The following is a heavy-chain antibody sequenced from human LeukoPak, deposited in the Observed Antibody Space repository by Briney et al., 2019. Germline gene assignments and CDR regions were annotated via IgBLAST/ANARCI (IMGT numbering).Heavy chain of an antibody. CDR3: AKDVGKWESLHFFDY. CDR2: IIENGGET. V-gene: IGHV3-23*01. J-gene: IGHJ4*02. D-gene: IGHD1-26*01. CDR1: GFTFNKFA. Sequence: GGSLRLSCAASGFTFNKFAMSWVRQAPGKGLEWVSGIIENGGETYYADSVTGRFTISRDNSRNTLYLQMNSLRGDDTAVYYCAKDVGKWESLHFFDYWGQGTLVTVSS.